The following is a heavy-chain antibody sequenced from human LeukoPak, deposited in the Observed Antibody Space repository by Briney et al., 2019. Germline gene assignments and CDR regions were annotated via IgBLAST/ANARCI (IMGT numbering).Heavy chain of an antibody. D-gene: IGHD6-13*01. V-gene: IGHV3-23*01. CDR3: ARSAGWAAAGSFDY. CDR2: ISGSGGST. CDR1: GFTFSSYA. J-gene: IGHJ4*02. Sequence: RPGGSLRLSCAAPGFTFSSYAMSWVRQAPGKGLERVSAISGSGGSTYYADSVKGRFTISRDNSKNTLYLQMNSLRAEDTAVYYCARSAGWAAAGSFDYWGQGTLVTVSS.